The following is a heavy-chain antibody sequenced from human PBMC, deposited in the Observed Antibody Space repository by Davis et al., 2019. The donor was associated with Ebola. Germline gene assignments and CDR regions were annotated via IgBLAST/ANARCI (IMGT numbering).Heavy chain of an antibody. CDR1: GFTFSSYW. Sequence: GESLKISCAASGFTFSSYWMHWVRQAPGKGLEWVSSINTGSNYIFYGDSVKGRFTISRDNAQNLLVLQMDSLTAEDTAVYYCARDPGAYFFDYWGQGILVTVSS. CDR2: INTGSNYI. CDR3: ARDPGAYFFDY. J-gene: IGHJ4*02. V-gene: IGHV3-21*01. D-gene: IGHD3-16*01.